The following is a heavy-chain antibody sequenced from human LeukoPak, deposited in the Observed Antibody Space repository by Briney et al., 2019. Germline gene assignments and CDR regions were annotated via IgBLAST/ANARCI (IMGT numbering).Heavy chain of an antibody. V-gene: IGHV3-48*01. CDR3: ARDLRSHCGTAACYGPYFDY. CDR2: IRGSSTTI. Sequence: PGGSLRLSCAASGFTFSTSSMNWVRQAPGKGLEWISYIRGSSTTIYYADSVKGRFTISRDNAKNSLYLQMNSLRAEDTAVYFCARDLRSHCGTAACYGPYFDYWGQGTLVTVSS. J-gene: IGHJ4*02. D-gene: IGHD2-2*01. CDR1: GFTFSTSS.